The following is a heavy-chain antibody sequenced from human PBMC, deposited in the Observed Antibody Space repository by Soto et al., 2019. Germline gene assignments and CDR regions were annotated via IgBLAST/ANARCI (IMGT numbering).Heavy chain of an antibody. J-gene: IGHJ6*02. V-gene: IGHV4-59*01. D-gene: IGHD1-26*01. Sequence: SSETLSLTCTVSGGPISSYYWSWIRQPPGKGLEWIWYIYYSGSTNYNPSLKSRVTISVDTSKNQFSLKLSSVTAADTAVYYCARVYRAPSSDYYYGMDVWAQGTTVTVSS. CDR2: IYYSGST. CDR3: ARVYRAPSSDYYYGMDV. CDR1: GGPISSYY.